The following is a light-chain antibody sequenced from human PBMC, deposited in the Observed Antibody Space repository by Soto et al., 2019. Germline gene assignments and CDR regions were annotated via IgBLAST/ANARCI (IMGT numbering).Light chain of an antibody. CDR1: QTISSY. Sequence: DIQMTQSPSSLSASVGDVVTITCRASQTISSYVNWYQQKPGKAPTLLIYAAETLYRGVPSRFSASGSGTEFTLTISSLEPEDFAVYYCQQRSNWPPVYTFGQGTKLEIK. J-gene: IGKJ2*01. CDR2: AAE. V-gene: IGKV1-39*01. CDR3: QQRSNWPPVYT.